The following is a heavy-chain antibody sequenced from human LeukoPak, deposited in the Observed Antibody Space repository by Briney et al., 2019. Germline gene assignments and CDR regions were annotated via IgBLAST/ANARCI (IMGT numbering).Heavy chain of an antibody. D-gene: IGHD5-24*01. CDR1: GGTFSSYA. Sequence: SVKVSCKASGGTFSSYAISWVRQAPGQGLEWMGGIIPIFGTANYAQKFQGRVTMTRDTSTSTVYMELSSLRSEDTAVYYCARLRRDGYNRFDYWGQGTLVTVSS. CDR3: ARLRRDGYNRFDY. J-gene: IGHJ4*02. CDR2: IIPIFGTA. V-gene: IGHV1-69*05.